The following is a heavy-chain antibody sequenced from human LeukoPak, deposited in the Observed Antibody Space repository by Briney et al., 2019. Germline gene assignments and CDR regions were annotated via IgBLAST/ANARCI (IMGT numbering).Heavy chain of an antibody. J-gene: IGHJ5*02. CDR1: GGSISSSSYY. V-gene: IGHV4-39*07. Sequence: SETLSLTCTVSGGSISSSSYYWGWIRQPPGKGLEWIGSIYYSGSTNYNPSLKSRVTISVDTSKNQFSLKLSSVTAADTAVYYCARGYCSGGSCYSHWFDPWGQGTLVTVSS. CDR2: IYYSGST. D-gene: IGHD2-15*01. CDR3: ARGYCSGGSCYSHWFDP.